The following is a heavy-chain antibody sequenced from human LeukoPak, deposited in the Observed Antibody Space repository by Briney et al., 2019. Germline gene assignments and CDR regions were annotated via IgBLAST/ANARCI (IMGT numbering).Heavy chain of an antibody. D-gene: IGHD3-22*01. CDR1: GFTFSSYW. J-gene: IGHJ4*02. V-gene: IGHV3-48*04. Sequence: GGSLRLSCAASGFTFSSYWMHWVRQAPGKGLEWVSYISSSGSTIYYADSVKGRFTISRDNAKNSLYLQMNSLRAEDTAVYYCARNLYYYDSSASGYWGQGTLVTVSS. CDR2: ISSSGSTI. CDR3: ARNLYYYDSSASGY.